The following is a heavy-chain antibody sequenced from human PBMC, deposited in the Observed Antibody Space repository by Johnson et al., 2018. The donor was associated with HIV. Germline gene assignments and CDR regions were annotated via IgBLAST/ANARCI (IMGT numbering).Heavy chain of an antibody. V-gene: IGHV3-23*04. J-gene: IGHJ3*02. D-gene: IGHD1-26*01. CDR2: ISGSGAST. CDR3: ARDNVFIGAPNERAFDI. CDR1: GFTFSSYA. Sequence: VQLVESGGGLVQRGGSLRLSCAASGFTFSSYAMSWVRQAPRKGLEWVSAISGSGASTYSADSGKGRFPISRDNSKNTLYLQMNSLRGEDTAVYYCARDNVFIGAPNERAFDIWGQGTMVTVSS.